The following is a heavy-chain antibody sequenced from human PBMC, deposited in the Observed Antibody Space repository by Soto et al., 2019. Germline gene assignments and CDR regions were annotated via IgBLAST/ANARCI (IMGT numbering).Heavy chain of an antibody. D-gene: IGHD6-13*01. V-gene: IGHV1-18*04. CDR2: ISAYNGNT. CDR1: GYAFTSYG. Sequence: ASVKVSCKASGYAFTSYGISWVRQAPGQGLEWMGWISAYNGNTNYAQKLQGRVTMTTDTSTSTAYMELRSLRSDDTAVYYCARDTLTGYSSSWPDYWGQGTLVTVSS. CDR3: ARDTLTGYSSSWPDY. J-gene: IGHJ4*02.